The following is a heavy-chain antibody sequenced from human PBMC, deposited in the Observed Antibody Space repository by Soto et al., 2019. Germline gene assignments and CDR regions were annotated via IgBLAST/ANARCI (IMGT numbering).Heavy chain of an antibody. V-gene: IGHV3-23*01. CDR2: ISGPGGTT. Sequence: EVHLSESGGDLVQPGGSLRLSCVASGFIFSNYAMTWVRQAPGQGLEWVSSISGPGGTTNYADSVKGRFAISRDNSKNTLYLQMNSLRAEDTAVYYCVPGASNFDYWGQGTLVTVSS. J-gene: IGHJ4*02. D-gene: IGHD3-10*01. CDR1: GFIFSNYA. CDR3: VPGASNFDY.